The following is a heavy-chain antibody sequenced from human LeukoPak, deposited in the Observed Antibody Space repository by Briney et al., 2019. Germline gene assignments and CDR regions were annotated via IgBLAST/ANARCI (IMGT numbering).Heavy chain of an antibody. CDR3: ASSKEYQLHKNDY. CDR1: GGSISSGDYY. J-gene: IGHJ4*02. CDR2: IYYSGST. V-gene: IGHV4-30-4*08. D-gene: IGHD2-2*01. Sequence: SSQTLSLTCTVSGGSISSGDYYWSWIRQPPGKGLEWIGYIYYSGSTYYNPSLKSRVTISVDTSKNQFSLKLSSVTAADTAVYYCASSKEYQLHKNDYWGQGTLVTVSS.